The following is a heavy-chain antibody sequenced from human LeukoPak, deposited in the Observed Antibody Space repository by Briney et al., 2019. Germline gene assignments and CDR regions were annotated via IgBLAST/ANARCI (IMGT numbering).Heavy chain of an antibody. Sequence: PGGSLRLSCAASGLTFDDYAMHWVRQAPGKGLEWVSGISWNSGSIGYADSVKGRFTISRDNAKNSLYLQMNSLRAEDTALYYCAKAAGGYCSSTSCYSPFDYWGQGTLVTVSS. D-gene: IGHD2-2*02. CDR1: GLTFDDYA. J-gene: IGHJ4*02. CDR2: ISWNSGSI. CDR3: AKAAGGYCSSTSCYSPFDY. V-gene: IGHV3-9*01.